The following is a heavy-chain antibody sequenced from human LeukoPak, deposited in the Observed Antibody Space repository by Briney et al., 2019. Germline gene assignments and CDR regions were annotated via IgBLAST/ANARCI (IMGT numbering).Heavy chain of an antibody. V-gene: IGHV3-23*01. CDR3: IYSGGNYFHY. CDR2: ISGSGSGT. D-gene: IGHD4-23*01. J-gene: IGHJ4*02. Sequence: PGGSLRLSCTASGFTFSNYFMRWVRQAPGKGLEWVSSISGSGSGTYYADSVKGRFTISRDNSRNTLFLQMDSLRADDTAVYYCIYSGGNYFHYWGQGAQVTVSS. CDR1: GFTFSNYF.